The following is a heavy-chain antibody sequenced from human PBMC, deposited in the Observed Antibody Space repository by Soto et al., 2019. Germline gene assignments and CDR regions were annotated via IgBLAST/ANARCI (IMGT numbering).Heavy chain of an antibody. J-gene: IGHJ4*02. CDR2: ISYDGSNK. Sequence: QVQLVESGGGVVQPGRSLRLSCAASGFTFSSYAMHWVRQAPVKGLEWVAVISYDGSNKYYADSVKGRFTISRDNSKNTLYLQMNSLRAEDTAVYYCARDRGYYFDYWGQGTLVTVSS. D-gene: IGHD2-15*01. V-gene: IGHV3-30-3*01. CDR1: GFTFSSYA. CDR3: ARDRGYYFDY.